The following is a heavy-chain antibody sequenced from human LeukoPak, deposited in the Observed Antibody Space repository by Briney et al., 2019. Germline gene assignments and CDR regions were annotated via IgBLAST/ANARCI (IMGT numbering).Heavy chain of an antibody. CDR1: GFTFDDYA. J-gene: IGHJ4*02. V-gene: IGHV3-9*01. CDR3: AKDFYYGSGIGEFDY. D-gene: IGHD3-10*01. Sequence: PGGSLRLSCAASGFTFDDYAMHWVRQAPGKGLEWVSGISWNSGSIGYADSVKGRFTISRDNAKNSLYLQMNSLRAEDTALYYCAKDFYYGSGIGEFDYWGQGTLVTVSS. CDR2: ISWNSGSI.